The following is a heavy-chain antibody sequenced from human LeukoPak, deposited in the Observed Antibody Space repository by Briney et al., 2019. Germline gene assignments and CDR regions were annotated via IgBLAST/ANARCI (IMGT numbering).Heavy chain of an antibody. V-gene: IGHV1-46*01. CDR3: AWYYYDSSGYYY. D-gene: IGHD3-22*01. Sequence: GASVKVSCKASGYTFTSYDINWVRQAPGQRLEWMGIINPSGGSTSYAQKFQGRVTMTRDTSTSTVYMELSSLRSEDTAVYYCAWYYYDSSGYYYWGQGTLVTVSS. CDR1: GYTFTSYD. J-gene: IGHJ4*02. CDR2: INPSGGST.